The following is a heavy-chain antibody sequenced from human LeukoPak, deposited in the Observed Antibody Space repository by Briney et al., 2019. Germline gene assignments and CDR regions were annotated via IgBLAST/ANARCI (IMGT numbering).Heavy chain of an antibody. CDR3: AREIQP. V-gene: IGHV4-34*01. CDR1: GGSFSGHY. J-gene: IGHJ5*02. Sequence: YPSETLSLTCAVYGGSFSGHYWSWIRQPPGKGLEWIGEINHSGSTNYNPSLKSRVTISVDTSRTHFSLKLSSVTAADTAVYYCAREIQPWGQGTLVTVSS. D-gene: IGHD1-1*01. CDR2: INHSGST.